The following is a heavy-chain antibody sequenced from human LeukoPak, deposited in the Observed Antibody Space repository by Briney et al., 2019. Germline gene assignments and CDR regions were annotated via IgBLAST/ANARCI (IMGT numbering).Heavy chain of an antibody. Sequence: GRSLRLSCAASGLTFSSHAMRWVRQAPGKGLEYVSAIVSNGGNTYYADSVRGRFTISRDNSKDTVYLQMGSLRPEDTAVYYCARGGYYAASDIWGQGALVTVS. CDR1: GLTFSSHA. CDR3: ARGGYYAASDI. CDR2: IVSNGGNT. J-gene: IGHJ4*02. V-gene: IGHV3-64*02. D-gene: IGHD3-3*01.